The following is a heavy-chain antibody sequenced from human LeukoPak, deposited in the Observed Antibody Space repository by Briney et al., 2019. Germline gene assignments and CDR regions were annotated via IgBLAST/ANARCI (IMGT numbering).Heavy chain of an antibody. D-gene: IGHD2-21*02. CDR1: GFTFSGYG. CDR2: ISSDGSNE. CDR3: AFCGGDCYTFVDY. V-gene: IGHV3-30*03. J-gene: IGHJ4*02. Sequence: PGGSLRLSCAASGFTFSGYGMHWVRQAPGKGLEWVAVISSDGSNEYYADSVKGRFTISRDNSKNTVYVQMNSLRAEDTAVYYCAFCGGDCYTFVDYWGQGTLVTVFS.